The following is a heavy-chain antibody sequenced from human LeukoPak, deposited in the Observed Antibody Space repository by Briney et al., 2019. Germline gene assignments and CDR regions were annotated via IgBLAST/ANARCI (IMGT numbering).Heavy chain of an antibody. V-gene: IGHV4-39*07. D-gene: IGHD3-16*01. Sequence: SETLSLTCTVSGGSISSYYWGWIRQPPGKGLEWIGSIYYSGSTYYNPSLKSRVTISVDTSKNQFSLKLSSVTAADTAVYYCARSAFQGSGEAFDIWGQGTMVTVSS. CDR3: ARSAFQGSGEAFDI. CDR2: IYYSGST. CDR1: GGSISSYY. J-gene: IGHJ3*02.